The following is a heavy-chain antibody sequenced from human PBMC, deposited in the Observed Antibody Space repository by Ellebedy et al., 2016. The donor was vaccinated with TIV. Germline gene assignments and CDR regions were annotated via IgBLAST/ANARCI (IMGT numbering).Heavy chain of an antibody. V-gene: IGHV3-74*01. CDR1: GFTFSNYF. CDR3: AKDGIASPYAHYFDF. D-gene: IGHD2-21*01. Sequence: GGSLRLXXEGSGFTFSNYFMHWVRQAPGREPVWVSRISGDGKVASYADSVKGRFTVSRDNAKNTLYLQMNSLRVEDTAVYFCAKDGIASPYAHYFDFWGQGILVTVSS. CDR2: ISGDGKVA. J-gene: IGHJ4*02.